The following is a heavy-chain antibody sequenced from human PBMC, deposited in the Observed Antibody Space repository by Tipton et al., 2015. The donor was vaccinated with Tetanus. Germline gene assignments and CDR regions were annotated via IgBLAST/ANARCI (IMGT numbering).Heavy chain of an antibody. D-gene: IGHD2-15*01. CDR1: GYTFTSYW. Sequence: VQLVQSGAEVKKPGESLKISCKGSGYTFTSYWIGWVRQMPGKGLEWMGILYPGDSDTRYSPSFQGQVTISADKSISTAYLHWSSLKASDTAIYYCATSGGDCSGGSCYSVWGQGTLVTVSP. J-gene: IGHJ4*02. V-gene: IGHV5-51*03. CDR3: ATSGGDCSGGSCYSV. CDR2: LYPGDSDT.